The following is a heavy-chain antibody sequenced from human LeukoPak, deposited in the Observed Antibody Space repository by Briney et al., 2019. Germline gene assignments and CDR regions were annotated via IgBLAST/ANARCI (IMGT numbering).Heavy chain of an antibody. V-gene: IGHV3-23*01. J-gene: IGHJ4*02. CDR3: AKERGSRSGSYYDY. Sequence: GGSLRLSCAASGFTFSSYWMSWVRQAPGKGLEWVSAISGSGGSTYYADSVKGRFTISRDNSKNTLYLQMNSLRAEDTAVYYCAKERGSRSGSYYDYWGQGTLVTVSS. CDR1: GFTFSSYW. D-gene: IGHD3-10*01. CDR2: ISGSGGST.